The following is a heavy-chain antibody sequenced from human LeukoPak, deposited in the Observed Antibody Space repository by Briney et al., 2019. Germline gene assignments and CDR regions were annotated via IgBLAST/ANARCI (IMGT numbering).Heavy chain of an antibody. D-gene: IGHD6-13*01. CDR3: ARQGIAAAGSGY. CDR1: GGSFSGYY. J-gene: IGHJ4*02. V-gene: IGHV4-34*01. Sequence: SETLSLTCAVYGGSFSGYYWSWIRQPPGKGLEWIGEINHSGSTNYNPSLKSRVTISVDTSKNQFSLKLSSVTAADTAVYYCARQGIAAAGSGYWDQGTLVTVSS. CDR2: INHSGST.